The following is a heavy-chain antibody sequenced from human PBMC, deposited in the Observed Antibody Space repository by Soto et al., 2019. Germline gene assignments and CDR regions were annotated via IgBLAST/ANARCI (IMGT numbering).Heavy chain of an antibody. Sequence: QVQLVQSGPEVRKPGASVKVSCEASGYTFTTSGISWVRQVPGQGLEWMGWISTYNSDTNSAQNFQGRVLMTADTSTDTAYMELMSQKSDDTAVYYCATQESRPYYFYGLDVWGQGTTDTVSS. J-gene: IGHJ6*02. CDR3: ATQESRPYYFYGLDV. CDR1: GYTFTTSG. V-gene: IGHV1-18*01. D-gene: IGHD6-13*01. CDR2: ISTYNSDT.